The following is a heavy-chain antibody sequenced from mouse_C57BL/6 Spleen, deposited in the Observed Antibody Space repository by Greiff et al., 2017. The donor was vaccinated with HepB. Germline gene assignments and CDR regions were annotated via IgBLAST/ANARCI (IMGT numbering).Heavy chain of an antibody. J-gene: IGHJ2*01. D-gene: IGHD1-1*01. CDR3: ARATTVVAPLDY. CDR2: INPSSGYT. V-gene: IGHV1-4*01. Sequence: VKLVESGAELARPGASVKMSCKASGYTFTSYTMHWVKQRPGQGLEWIGYINPSSGYTKYNQKFKDKATLTADKSSSTAYMQLSSLTSEDSAVYYCARATTVVAPLDYWGQGTTLTVSS. CDR1: GYTFTSYT.